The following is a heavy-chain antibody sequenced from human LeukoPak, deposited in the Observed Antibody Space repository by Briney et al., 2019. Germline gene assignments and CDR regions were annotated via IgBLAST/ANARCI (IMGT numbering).Heavy chain of an antibody. CDR1: GGSISNYY. CDR2: IYTSGST. CDR3: ARETSYGGNSAHFDY. V-gene: IGHV4-4*07. J-gene: IGHJ4*02. Sequence: SETLSLTCTVSGGSISNYYWSWIRQPAGKGLEWIGRIYTSGSTNYNPSLKSRVIMSVDTSKNQFSLKLNSVTAADTAVYYCARETSYGGNSAHFDYWGQGTLVTVSS. D-gene: IGHD4-23*01.